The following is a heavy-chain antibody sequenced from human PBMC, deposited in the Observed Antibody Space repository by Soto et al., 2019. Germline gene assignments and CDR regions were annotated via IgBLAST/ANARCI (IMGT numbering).Heavy chain of an antibody. J-gene: IGHJ5*02. CDR2: IYWDDDK. Sequence: QVTLKESGPTLVKPTQTLTLTCTFSGFSLSASGVAVGWIRQPPGKALEWLALIYWDDDKRYSPSLKSRLTTTKDTSKTLMVLPMTNIAPVDTATHSCPHRPIVVSSTKGFAWFDPWGQGTLVTVSS. V-gene: IGHV2-5*02. CDR3: PHRPIVVSSTKGFAWFDP. D-gene: IGHD2-2*01. CDR1: GFSLSASGVA.